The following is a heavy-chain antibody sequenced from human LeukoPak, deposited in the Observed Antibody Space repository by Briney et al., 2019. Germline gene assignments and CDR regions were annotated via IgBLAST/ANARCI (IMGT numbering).Heavy chain of an antibody. CDR1: EFTFSSNA. V-gene: IGHV3-30*04. J-gene: IGHJ4*02. Sequence: PGGSLRLSCAASEFTFSSNAMHWVRQAPGKGLEWVAVISYDGSNKYYADSVKGRFTISRDNSKNTLYLQMNSLRTEDTAVYYCAKDTKRWKTYYYASGSYYFDYWGQGTLVTVSS. D-gene: IGHD3-10*01. CDR3: AKDTKRWKTYYYASGSYYFDY. CDR2: ISYDGSNK.